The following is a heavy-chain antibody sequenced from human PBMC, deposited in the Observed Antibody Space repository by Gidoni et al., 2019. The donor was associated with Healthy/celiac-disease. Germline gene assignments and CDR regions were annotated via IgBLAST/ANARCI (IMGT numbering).Heavy chain of an antibody. J-gene: IGHJ2*01. Sequence: EVQLVESGGGLVQPGGSLRLSCAASGFTFSSYWMSWVRQAPGKGLEWVANIKQDGSEKYYGDSVKGRFTISRDNAKNSLYLQMNSLRAEDTAVYYGARGGGNRGYDYIWGSYRYEYFDLWGRGTLVTVSS. CDR1: GFTFSSYW. CDR3: ARGGGNRGYDYIWGSYRYEYFDL. D-gene: IGHD3-16*02. CDR2: IKQDGSEK. V-gene: IGHV3-7*03.